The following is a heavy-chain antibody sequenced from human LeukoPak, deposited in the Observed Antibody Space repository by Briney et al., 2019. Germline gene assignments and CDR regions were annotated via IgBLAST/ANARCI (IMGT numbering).Heavy chain of an antibody. CDR2: ISGSGGRA. Sequence: GGSLRLSCAVSGITLSNYGMSWVRQAPGKGLEWGAGISGSGGRANYADSVKGRFTITRDNPKNRLDLQMNSLRAEDTAVYFCAKRGVVIRVILVGFHKEAYYFDSWGQGALVTVCS. V-gene: IGHV3-23*01. CDR3: AKRGVVIRVILVGFHKEAYYFDS. D-gene: IGHD3-22*01. CDR1: GITLSNYG. J-gene: IGHJ4*02.